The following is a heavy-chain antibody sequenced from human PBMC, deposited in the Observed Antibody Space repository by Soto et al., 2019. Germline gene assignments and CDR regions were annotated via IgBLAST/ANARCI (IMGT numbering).Heavy chain of an antibody. CDR2: IYDSGNT. CDR3: VSSRAAIYGDAFDV. Sequence: VQLQEPGPGLVKPSETLSLTCSVSGSSSSSYFRDWIRQPPGQGLEWIVCIYDSGNTDYHPSLKIRVTMSLYTSKDQFSLYLSSVTAADAAVYYCVSSRAAIYGDAFDVWGQGTMVTVSS. V-gene: IGHV4-59*03. J-gene: IGHJ3*01. D-gene: IGHD2-2*01. CDR1: GSSSSSYF.